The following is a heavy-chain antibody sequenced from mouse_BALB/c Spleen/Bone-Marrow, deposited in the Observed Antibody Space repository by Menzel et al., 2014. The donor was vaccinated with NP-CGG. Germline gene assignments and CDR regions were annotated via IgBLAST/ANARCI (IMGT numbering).Heavy chain of an antibody. Sequence: EVKLMESGGGLVKPGGSLKLSCAASGLTFSDYYMYWVRQTPEKRLEWVATISDGGSYTYYPDSVKGRFTISRDNAKNNLYLQMSSLKSEDTAMYYCAREMAMDYWGQGTSVTVSS. CDR1: GLTFSDYY. CDR3: AREMAMDY. CDR2: ISDGGSYT. V-gene: IGHV5-4*02. J-gene: IGHJ4*01.